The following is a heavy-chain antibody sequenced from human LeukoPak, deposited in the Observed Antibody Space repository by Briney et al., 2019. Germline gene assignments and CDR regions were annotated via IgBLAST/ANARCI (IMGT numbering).Heavy chain of an antibody. CDR1: GYTFTSYY. Sequence: ASVKVSCKASGYTFTSYYMHWVRQAPGQGLEWMGGFDPEDGETIYAQKFQGRVTMTEDTSTDTAYMELSSLRSEDTAVYYCATMMPKDSSGFDYWGQGTLVTVSS. J-gene: IGHJ4*02. V-gene: IGHV1-24*01. D-gene: IGHD3-22*01. CDR3: ATMMPKDSSGFDY. CDR2: FDPEDGET.